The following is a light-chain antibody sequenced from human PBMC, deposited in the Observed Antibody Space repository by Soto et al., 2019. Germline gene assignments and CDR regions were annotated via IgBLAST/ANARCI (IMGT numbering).Light chain of an antibody. V-gene: IGKV4-1*01. Sequence: DIVMTQSPDSLAVSLGERATINCNSTQIVLYSSNNKNYLAWYQQKPGQPPKLLIYWASTRESGVPDRFGGSGSGTDFTLTISSLQAEDVAVYYCQQYYSTPWTFGQGTKVDIK. CDR3: QQYYSTPWT. CDR2: WAS. J-gene: IGKJ1*01. CDR1: QIVLYSSNNKNY.